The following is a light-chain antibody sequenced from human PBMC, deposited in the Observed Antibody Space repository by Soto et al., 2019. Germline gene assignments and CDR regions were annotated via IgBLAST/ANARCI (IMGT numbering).Light chain of an antibody. J-gene: IGKJ1*01. CDR2: KAS. CDR3: QHYNSYSEA. V-gene: IGKV1-5*03. CDR1: QTISSW. Sequence: DMQMPQSPSTRSGSVGDTVTITCRASQTISSWLAWYQQKPGKAPKLLIYKASTLKSGVPSRFSGSGSGTEFTLTISSLQPDDFATYYCQHYNSYSEAFGQGTKVDIK.